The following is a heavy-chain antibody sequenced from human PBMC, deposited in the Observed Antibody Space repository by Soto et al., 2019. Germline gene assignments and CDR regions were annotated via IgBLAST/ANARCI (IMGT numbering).Heavy chain of an antibody. CDR2: ILYDGSNK. V-gene: IGHV3-30*18. CDR3: AKSRDAYNFYFYYGMDV. Sequence: GWSLRLSCASSGFTFINYGMHWVRQTPGKGLEWVALILYDGSNKYYADSVKGRFTISRDNSKNTLYLQVSSLRAEDTAVYYCAKSRDAYNFYFYYGMDVWGQGTTVTVSS. J-gene: IGHJ6*02. CDR1: GFTFINYG. D-gene: IGHD2-2*01.